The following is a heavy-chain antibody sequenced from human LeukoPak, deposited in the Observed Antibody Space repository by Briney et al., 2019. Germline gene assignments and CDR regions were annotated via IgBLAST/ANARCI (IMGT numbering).Heavy chain of an antibody. CDR1: GGSISSDH. CDR2: IYYSGTT. V-gene: IGHV4-59*01. CDR3: ARGGSTGTNLNWVDP. D-gene: IGHD1-1*01. Sequence: SETLSLTCTVSGGSISSDHWSWIRQSPGKGLEWIGYIYYSGTTSYNPSLKSRVTMSLDTSKNQFSLKLSSVTAADTAVYYCARGGSTGTNLNWVDPWGQGTLVTVSS. J-gene: IGHJ5*02.